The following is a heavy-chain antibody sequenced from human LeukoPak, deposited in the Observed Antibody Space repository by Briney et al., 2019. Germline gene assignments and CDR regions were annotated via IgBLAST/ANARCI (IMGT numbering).Heavy chain of an antibody. V-gene: IGHV3-23*01. D-gene: IGHD3-9*01. CDR3: AKDGGLTGYPSYYFDY. Sequence: GGSLRLSCAASGFTFSSYAMSWVRQAPGKGLEWVSAISGSGGSTYYADSVKGRFTISRDNSKNTLYLQMNSLRAEDTAVYYCAKDGGLTGYPSYYFDYWGQGTLVTVSS. J-gene: IGHJ4*02. CDR2: ISGSGGST. CDR1: GFTFSSYA.